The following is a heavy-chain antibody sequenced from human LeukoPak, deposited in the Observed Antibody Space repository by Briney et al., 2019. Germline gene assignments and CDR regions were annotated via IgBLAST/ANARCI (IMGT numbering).Heavy chain of an antibody. CDR2: IYYSGST. CDR3: ARSVGSERDFDY. D-gene: IGHD1-26*01. Sequence: PSETLSLTCTVSGGSISSYYWSWIRQPPGKGLVWIGYIYYSGSTNYNPSLKSRVTISVDTSKNQFSLKLSSVTAADTAVYYCARSVGSERDFDYWGQGTLVTVSS. CDR1: GGSISSYY. J-gene: IGHJ4*02. V-gene: IGHV4-59*01.